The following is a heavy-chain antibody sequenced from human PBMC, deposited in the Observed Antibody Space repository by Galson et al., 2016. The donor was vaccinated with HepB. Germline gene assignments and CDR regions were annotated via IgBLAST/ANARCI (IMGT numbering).Heavy chain of an antibody. CDR2: FGDGGDL. Sequence: CAASGFIFSSYAMTWVRQAPGKGPEWVSTFGDGGDLYYADSVKGRFTISRDNSRNTLYLQMNSLRADDTAVYYCAGVPSGKRLDYWGQGTLVTVSS. D-gene: IGHD2-2*01. V-gene: IGHV3-23*01. CDR3: AGVPSGKRLDY. CDR1: GFIFSSYA. J-gene: IGHJ4*02.